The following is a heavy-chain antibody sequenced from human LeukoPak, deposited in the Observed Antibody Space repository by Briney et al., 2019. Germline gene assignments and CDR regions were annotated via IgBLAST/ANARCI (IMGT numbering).Heavy chain of an antibody. CDR1: GYTFTSYG. V-gene: IGHV1-18*04. CDR2: ISAYNNNT. Sequence: ASVKVSCKASGYTFTSYGIHWVRQAPGQGLEWMGWISAYNNNTNYAQKLQGRVTMTTNTSTSTAYMELRSLRADDTAVYYCATRGMVRGVIPLGTDYWGQGTLVTVSS. J-gene: IGHJ4*02. CDR3: ATRGMVRGVIPLGTDY. D-gene: IGHD3-10*01.